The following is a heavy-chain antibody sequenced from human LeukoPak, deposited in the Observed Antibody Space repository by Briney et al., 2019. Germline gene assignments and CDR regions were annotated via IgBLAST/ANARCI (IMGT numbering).Heavy chain of an antibody. V-gene: IGHV3-30-3*01. J-gene: IGHJ4*02. CDR3: VRAGIVGRDGYNLIDRGEYYFDY. D-gene: IGHD5-24*01. CDR2: ISYDGSNK. Sequence: GGSLRLSCAASGFTFSSYAMHWVRQAPGKGLEWVAVISYDGSNKYYADSVKGRFTISRDNSKNTLYLQMNSLRAEDTAVYYCVRAGIVGRDGYNLIDRGEYYFDYWGQGTLVTVSS. CDR1: GFTFSSYA.